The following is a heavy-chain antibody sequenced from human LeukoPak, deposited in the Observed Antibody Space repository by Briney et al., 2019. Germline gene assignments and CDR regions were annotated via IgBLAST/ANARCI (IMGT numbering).Heavy chain of an antibody. V-gene: IGHV4-34*01. CDR1: GGSFSGYY. CDR3: ARGWRWLQLHAFDI. J-gene: IGHJ3*02. Sequence: SETLSLTCAVYGGSFSGYYWSWIRQPPGKGLEWIGEINHSGSTNYNPSLKSRVTIPVDTSKNQFSLKLSSVTAADTAVYYCARGWRWLQLHAFDIWGQGTMVTVSS. D-gene: IGHD5-24*01. CDR2: INHSGST.